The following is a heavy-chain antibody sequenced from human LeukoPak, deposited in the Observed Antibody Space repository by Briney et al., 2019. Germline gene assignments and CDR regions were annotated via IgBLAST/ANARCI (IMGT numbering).Heavy chain of an antibody. CDR2: INPNSGGT. D-gene: IGHD3-10*01. CDR3: ARDSGERGSGSYFIAY. Sequence: ASVKVSCKASGYTFTGYYMHWVRQAPGQGLEWMGWINPNSGGTNYAQKFQGRVTMTRDTSISTAYMEMSRLRSDDTDVYYCARDSGERGSGSYFIAYWGKGTLVTVSS. V-gene: IGHV1-2*02. J-gene: IGHJ4*02. CDR1: GYTFTGYY.